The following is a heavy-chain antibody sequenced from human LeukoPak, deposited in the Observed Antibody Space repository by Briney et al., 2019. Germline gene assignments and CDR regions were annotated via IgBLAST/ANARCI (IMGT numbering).Heavy chain of an antibody. CDR3: APIQLRISGFDY. V-gene: IGHV3-30*04. J-gene: IGHJ4*02. Sequence: GRSLRLSCAASGFTFSSYAMHWVRQAPGKGLEWVAVISYDGSNKYYADSVKGRFTISRDNSKNTLYLQMNSLRAEDTAVYYCAPIQLRISGFDYWGQGTLVTVSS. CDR2: ISYDGSNK. CDR1: GFTFSSYA. D-gene: IGHD5-18*01.